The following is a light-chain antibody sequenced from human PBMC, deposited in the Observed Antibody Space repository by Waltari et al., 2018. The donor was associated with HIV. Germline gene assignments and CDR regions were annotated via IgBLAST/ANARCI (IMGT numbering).Light chain of an antibody. Sequence: QSVMTQPPSASGTPGQRVPISCSGSISNIGGDYVYWYQHFPGTAPKLLIYRNGQRPSGVPDRFSASKTVTSASLTFSGLRSEDEAYYYCAAWEDNQNGVVFGGGTKLTVL. CDR3: AAWEDNQNGVV. V-gene: IGLV1-47*01. CDR2: RNG. J-gene: IGLJ2*01. CDR1: ISNIGGDY.